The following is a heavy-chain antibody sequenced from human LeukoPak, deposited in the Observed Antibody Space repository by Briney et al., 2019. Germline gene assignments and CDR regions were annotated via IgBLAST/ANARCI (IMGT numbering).Heavy chain of an antibody. Sequence: PGGSLRLSCAASGFTFSSYWMHWVRQAPGKGLVWVSRIDSDGSSTSYADSVKGRFTISRDNAKNTLYLQMNSLRAEDTAVYYCARDKSGGSVPTSFDYWGRGTLVTVSS. CDR1: GFTFSSYW. J-gene: IGHJ4*02. D-gene: IGHD5-12*01. V-gene: IGHV3-74*01. CDR2: IDSDGSST. CDR3: ARDKSGGSVPTSFDY.